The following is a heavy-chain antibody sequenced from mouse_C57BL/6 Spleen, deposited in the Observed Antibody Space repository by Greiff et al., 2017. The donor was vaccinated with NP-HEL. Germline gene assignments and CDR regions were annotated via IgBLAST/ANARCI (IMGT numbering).Heavy chain of an antibody. J-gene: IGHJ4*01. CDR2: ISDGGSYT. V-gene: IGHV5-4*03. CDR3: AIYGNYDYAMDY. Sequence: EVKLMESGGGLVKPGGSLKLSCAASGFTFSSYAMSWVRQTPEKRLEWVATISDGGSYTYYPDNVKGRFTISRDNAKNNLYLQMSHLKSEDTAMYYCAIYGNYDYAMDYWGQGTSVTVSS. D-gene: IGHD2-1*01. CDR1: GFTFSSYA.